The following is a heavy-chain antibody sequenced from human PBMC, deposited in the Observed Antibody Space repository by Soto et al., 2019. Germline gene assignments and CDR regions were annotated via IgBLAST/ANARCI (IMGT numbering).Heavy chain of an antibody. CDR2: IIPIFGTA. Sequence: ASVKVSCKASGGTFSSYAISWVRQAPGQGLEWMGGIIPIFGTANYAQKFQGRVTITADESTSTAYVELSSLRSEDTALYYCARRGTTVFPQDWFGPWGPGTLVTVSS. J-gene: IGHJ5*02. CDR3: ARRGTTVFPQDWFGP. D-gene: IGHD4-17*01. CDR1: GGTFSSYA. V-gene: IGHV1-69*13.